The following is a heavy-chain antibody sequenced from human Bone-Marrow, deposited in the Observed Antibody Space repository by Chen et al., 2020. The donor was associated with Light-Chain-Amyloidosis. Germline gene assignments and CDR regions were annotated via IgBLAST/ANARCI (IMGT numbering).Heavy chain of an antibody. CDR2: IYSSGSS. Sequence: QVQLQLSGPGLVKPSETLSLKCSVSGDSITSSTDYWGWIRQPPGKGLEYIASIYSSGSSYYKPSLKSRVTISVDTSKNQFSLRLTPATAADTAVYYCARDYYDSSGYTDAFDIWGQGTMVTVSS. CDR3: ARDYYDSSGYTDAFDI. D-gene: IGHD3-22*01. V-gene: IGHV4-39*07. J-gene: IGHJ3*02. CDR1: GDSITSSTDY.